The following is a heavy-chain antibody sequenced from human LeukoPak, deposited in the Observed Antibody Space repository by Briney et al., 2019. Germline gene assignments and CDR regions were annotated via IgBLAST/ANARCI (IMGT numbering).Heavy chain of an antibody. Sequence: GGSLRLSCVASGFTFTKSSMKGVRQAPGKRLEWVASINQDGSETFFEDSVRGRFTISRDNAKKSLHLQMNSLRVEDTGVYYCARDARGGTYGLEWGQGTLVTVSS. CDR1: GFTFTKSS. V-gene: IGHV3-7*01. J-gene: IGHJ4*02. D-gene: IGHD3-16*01. CDR3: ARDARGGTYGLE. CDR2: INQDGSET.